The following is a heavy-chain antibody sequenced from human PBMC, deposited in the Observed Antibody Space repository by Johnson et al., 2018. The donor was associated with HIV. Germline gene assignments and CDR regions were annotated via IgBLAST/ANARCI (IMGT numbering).Heavy chain of an antibody. Sequence: VQLVESGGGVVRPGGSLRLSCAPSGFNFDDYGMSWVRQAPGKGLVWVSRINSDGSSTSYADSVKGRFTISRDNAKNTLYLQMNSLRAEETAVYYCARQLKYYYDSSGYYYLSSAAFDIWGQGTMVTVSS. V-gene: IGHV3-74*02. D-gene: IGHD3-22*01. CDR2: INSDGSST. CDR1: GFNFDDYG. CDR3: ARQLKYYYDSSGYYYLSSAAFDI. J-gene: IGHJ3*02.